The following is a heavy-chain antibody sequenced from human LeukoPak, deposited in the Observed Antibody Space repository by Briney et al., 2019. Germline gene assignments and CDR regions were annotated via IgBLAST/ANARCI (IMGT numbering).Heavy chain of an antibody. CDR3: AKEGYCYGSGSYGYYFDY. Sequence: GGSLRLSCAASGFTFDDYAMHWVRQAPGKGLEWVSGISWNSGSIGYADSVKGRFTISRDNAKNSLYLQMNSLRAEDTALYYCAKEGYCYGSGSYGYYFDYWGQGTLVTVSS. V-gene: IGHV3-9*01. J-gene: IGHJ4*02. CDR1: GFTFDDYA. CDR2: ISWNSGSI. D-gene: IGHD3-10*01.